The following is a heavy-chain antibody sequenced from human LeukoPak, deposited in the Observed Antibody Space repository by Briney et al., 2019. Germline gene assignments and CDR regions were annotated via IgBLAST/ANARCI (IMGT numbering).Heavy chain of an antibody. CDR3: ARGLIVPAAIIGEPDRFDY. Sequence: GGSLRLSCAASGFTFSSYAMHWVRQAPGKGLEWVAVISYDGSNKYYADSVKGRFTISRDNSKNTLYLQMNSLRAEGTAVYYCARGLIVPAAIIGEPDRFDYWGQGTLVTVSS. D-gene: IGHD2-2*02. V-gene: IGHV3-30-3*01. CDR2: ISYDGSNK. CDR1: GFTFSSYA. J-gene: IGHJ4*02.